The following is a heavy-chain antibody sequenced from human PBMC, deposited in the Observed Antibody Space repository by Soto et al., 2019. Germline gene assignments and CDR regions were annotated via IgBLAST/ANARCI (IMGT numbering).Heavy chain of an antibody. J-gene: IGHJ3*02. D-gene: IGHD4-17*01. CDR2: ISAGGGST. CDR1: GFNFNTHG. V-gene: IGHV3-23*01. Sequence: PGGSLRLSCDASGFNFNTHGMHWVRQAPGKGLEWVSAISAGGGSTYYADSVKGRFTISRDNSINTLYMQMNSLRTEDTAVYYCAHPRGYGVFDAYDIWGQGAMVTVSS. CDR3: AHPRGYGVFDAYDI.